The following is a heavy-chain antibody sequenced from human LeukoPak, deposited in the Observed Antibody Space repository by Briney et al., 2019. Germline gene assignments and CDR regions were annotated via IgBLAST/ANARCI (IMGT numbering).Heavy chain of an antibody. D-gene: IGHD3-9*01. CDR1: GFTFSSYW. CDR2: ISSSSSYI. CDR3: ARDTHVLRYFDWLVDAFDI. J-gene: IGHJ3*02. V-gene: IGHV3-21*01. Sequence: PGGSLRLSCAASGFTFSSYWMSWVRQAPGKGLEWVSSISSSSSYIYYADSVKGRFTISRDNAKNSLYLQMNSLRAEDTAVYYCARDTHVLRYFDWLVDAFDIWGQGTMVTVSS.